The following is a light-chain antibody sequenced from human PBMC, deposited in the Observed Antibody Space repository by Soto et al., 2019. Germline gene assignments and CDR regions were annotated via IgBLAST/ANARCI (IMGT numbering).Light chain of an antibody. CDR3: QQYHNWPLT. Sequence: EVVMTQSPATLSVSLWDRATLSCRASQSVISNLAWYQQKPGQAPRLLIYDASTRATGIPATFSGSGSETEFTLTISSLQSEDIAVYYCQQYHNWPLTFGQGTRLEIK. J-gene: IGKJ5*01. V-gene: IGKV3-15*01. CDR1: QSVISN. CDR2: DAS.